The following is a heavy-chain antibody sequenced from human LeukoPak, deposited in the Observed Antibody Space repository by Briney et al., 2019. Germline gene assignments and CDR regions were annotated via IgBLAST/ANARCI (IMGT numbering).Heavy chain of an antibody. J-gene: IGHJ4*02. CDR1: GHTFTGYF. D-gene: IGHD1-14*01. Sequence: ASVTVSCMASGHTFTGYFVYWVRHAPGQGVEWMGWINPDSGVTHSAQTFQRRVTLTRDTSTTTAFMEVTGLKSADTAVYYCSKDGAGEGTRDPFDYCGQGTLITVSS. V-gene: IGHV1-2*02. CDR3: SKDGAGEGTRDPFDY. CDR2: INPDSGVT.